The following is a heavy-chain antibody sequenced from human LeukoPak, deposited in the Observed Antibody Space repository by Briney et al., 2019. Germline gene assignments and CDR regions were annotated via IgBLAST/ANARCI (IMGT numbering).Heavy chain of an antibody. CDR3: ARAARGVGATTVYFDY. CDR1: GYTFTSYY. CDR2: INPNSGGT. D-gene: IGHD1-26*01. V-gene: IGHV1-2*02. J-gene: IGHJ4*02. Sequence: VASVKVSCKASGYTFTSYYMHWVRQAPGQGLEWMGWINPNSGGTNYAQKFQGRVTMTRDTSISTAYMELSRLRSDDTAVYYCARAARGVGATTVYFDYWGQGTLVTVSS.